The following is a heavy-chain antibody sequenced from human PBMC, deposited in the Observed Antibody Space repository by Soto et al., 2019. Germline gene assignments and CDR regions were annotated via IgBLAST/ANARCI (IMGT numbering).Heavy chain of an antibody. V-gene: IGHV1-69*01. CDR3: ARSQGSSTSLEIYYYYYYGMDV. D-gene: IGHD2-2*01. CDR1: GGTFGSYA. Sequence: QVQLVQSGAEVKKPGSSVKVSCKASGGTFGSYAISWVRQAPGQGLEWRGGIIPIPGTANYAQKFQGRVTIAADETTSTAYMGLSSLKSEDTAVYYCARSQGSSTSLEIYYYYYYGMDVWGQGTTVTVSS. J-gene: IGHJ6*02. CDR2: IIPIPGTA.